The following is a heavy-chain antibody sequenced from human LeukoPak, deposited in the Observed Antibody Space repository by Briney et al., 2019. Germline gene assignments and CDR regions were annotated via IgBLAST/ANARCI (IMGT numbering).Heavy chain of an antibody. CDR1: GGSIISSSYS. Sequence: SETLSLTCTVSGGSIISSSYSWGWIRQPPGKGLEWIANVYYSGNTYYNPSLKSRVTISVDTSKNQFSLKLTSVTAADTAIYYCASSLLRSRNPEWDCYYGMDVWGQGTTVTVSS. CDR3: ASSLLRSRNPEWDCYYGMDV. D-gene: IGHD3-22*01. V-gene: IGHV4-39*01. J-gene: IGHJ6*02. CDR2: VYYSGNT.